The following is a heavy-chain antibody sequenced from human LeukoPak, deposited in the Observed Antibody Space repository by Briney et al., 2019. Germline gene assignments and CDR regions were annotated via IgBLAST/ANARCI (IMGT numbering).Heavy chain of an antibody. CDR2: INPNSGGT. CDR3: ARDLEGYHYGSGNYPQ. J-gene: IGHJ4*02. D-gene: IGHD3-10*01. Sequence: GASVTVSFKASGYTFTGYYIHWLRQAPGQGREWMGFINPNSGGTNYAQKLQGRVTMTRDTSISTAYMELSSLTSDDTAVYYCARDLEGYHYGSGNYPQWGQGTLITVSS. V-gene: IGHV1-2*02. CDR1: GYTFTGYY.